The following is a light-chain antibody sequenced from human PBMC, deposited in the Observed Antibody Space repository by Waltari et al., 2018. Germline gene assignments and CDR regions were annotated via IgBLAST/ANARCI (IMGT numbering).Light chain of an antibody. Sequence: QSALTQPASVSGSPGQSITISCTGTSSDVGGSDYVSWYQLHPGEAPRVMIYDVSNRPSGVSNRFSGSKSGNTASLTISGLQAEDEADYYCSSHSRNSVVVFGGGTKLTVL. J-gene: IGLJ2*01. CDR1: SSDVGGSDY. CDR3: SSHSRNSVVV. CDR2: DVS. V-gene: IGLV2-14*03.